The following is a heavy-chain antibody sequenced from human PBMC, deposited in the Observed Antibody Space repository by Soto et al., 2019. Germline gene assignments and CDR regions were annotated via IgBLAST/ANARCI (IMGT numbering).Heavy chain of an antibody. J-gene: IGHJ4*02. CDR3: ARDHCSGGSCYPDY. D-gene: IGHD2-15*01. CDR2: IYYSGST. CDR1: GGSISSGSYY. Sequence: QVQLQESGPGLVKPSQTLSLTCTVSGGSISSGSYYWSWIRQHPGKGLEWIGYIYYSGSTYYNPSLKSRVTISVDTSKNQFSLKLSSVTAADTAVYYCARDHCSGGSCYPDYWVQGTLVTVSS. V-gene: IGHV4-31*03.